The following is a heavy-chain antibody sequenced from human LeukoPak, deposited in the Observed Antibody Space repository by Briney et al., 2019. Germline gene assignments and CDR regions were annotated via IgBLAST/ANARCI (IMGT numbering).Heavy chain of an antibody. CDR1: GFTFSTYE. CDR2: ISSIGSTI. V-gene: IGHV3-48*03. J-gene: IGHJ4*02. CDR3: ARDDSGAGGTPVLAY. D-gene: IGHD6-13*01. Sequence: GGSLRLSCAASGFTFSTYEMNWVRQAPGKGLEWVAYISSIGSTIYYTDSVKGRFTISRDNAKNSLYLQMNSLRAEDTAVYYCARDDSGAGGTPVLAYWGQGTLVTVSS.